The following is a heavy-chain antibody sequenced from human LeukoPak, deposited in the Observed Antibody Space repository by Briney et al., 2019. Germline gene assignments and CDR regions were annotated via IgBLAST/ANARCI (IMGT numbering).Heavy chain of an antibody. CDR3: AMGKYLFDY. Sequence: GGSLRLSCAASGFTFSSYAMSWVRPAPGKGLEWVSAISVSGGSTYYADSVKGRFTISRDNSKKTLYLQMNSLRAEDRAVYYCAMGKYLFDYWGQGTLVTVSS. V-gene: IGHV3-23*01. J-gene: IGHJ4*02. CDR2: ISVSGGST. D-gene: IGHD7-27*01. CDR1: GFTFSSYA.